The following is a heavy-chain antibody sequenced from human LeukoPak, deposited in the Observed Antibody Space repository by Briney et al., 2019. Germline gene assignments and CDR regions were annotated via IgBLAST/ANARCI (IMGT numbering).Heavy chain of an antibody. V-gene: IGHV3-30*04. J-gene: IGHJ4*02. D-gene: IGHD1-26*01. CDR3: AKYGGSYVWNYFDY. CDR1: GFTFSSYA. CDR2: ISYDGSNK. Sequence: GGSPRLSRAASGFTFSSYAMHWGRQAPGKGRGWVAVISYDGSNKYCADSVKGRFTISRDNSKNTLYLQMNSLRAEDTAVYYCAKYGGSYVWNYFDYWGQGTLVTVSS.